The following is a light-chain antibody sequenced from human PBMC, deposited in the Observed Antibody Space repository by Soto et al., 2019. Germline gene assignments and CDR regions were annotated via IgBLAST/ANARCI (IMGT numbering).Light chain of an antibody. V-gene: IGKV3-20*01. CDR3: QQYGTSPLT. J-gene: IGKJ4*01. CDR1: QSVNNDY. CDR2: GAS. Sequence: ETVLTQSPGTLSLSPRERATLSCRASQSVNNDYLAWYQQRPGLAPRLLIFGASGRATGIPDRFSGSGSGTDFTLTISRLEPEDFAIYYCQQYGTSPLTFGGGTKVDIK.